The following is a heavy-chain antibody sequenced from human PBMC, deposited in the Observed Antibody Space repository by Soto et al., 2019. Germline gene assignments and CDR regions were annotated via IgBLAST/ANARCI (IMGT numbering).Heavy chain of an antibody. Sequence: QVQLVQSGAEVKEPGDSVRVSCEGSGYTFTAYHIHWVRQAPGHGLEWMGWINPKFGDTTYAQDFHGRVSMTRDMSISTVYMELSRLTSDDTAIYYCARNMDYYYGRGSGNGHGVWGQGTTVTVFS. J-gene: IGHJ6*02. CDR2: INPKFGDT. D-gene: IGHD3-10*02. V-gene: IGHV1-2*02. CDR1: GYTFTAYH. CDR3: ARNMDYYYGRGSGNGHGV.